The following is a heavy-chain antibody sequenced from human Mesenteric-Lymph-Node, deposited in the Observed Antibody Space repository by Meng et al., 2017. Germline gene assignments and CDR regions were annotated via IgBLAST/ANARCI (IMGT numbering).Heavy chain of an antibody. V-gene: IGHV3-30*07. CDR3: ATIQLWLESGAFDI. J-gene: IGHJ3*02. CDR1: GFTFSSHA. CDR2: ISNDGSDT. Sequence: GESLKISCAASGFTFSSHAVHWVRQAPGKGLEWVASISNDGSDTYYADSVKGQFTISRDNSTNTLYLQMNRLRAEDTAVDFCATIQLWLESGAFDIWGQGTMVTVSS. D-gene: IGHD5-18*01.